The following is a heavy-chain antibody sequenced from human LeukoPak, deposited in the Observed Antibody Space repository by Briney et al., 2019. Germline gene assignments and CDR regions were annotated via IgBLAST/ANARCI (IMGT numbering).Heavy chain of an antibody. CDR2: IYYSGST. J-gene: IGHJ6*03. D-gene: IGHD3-9*01. CDR3: ATGNYDILTGYYYYYYMDV. V-gene: IGHV4-39*07. CDR1: GGSISSSSYY. Sequence: SETLSLTCTVSGGSISSSSYYWGWIRQPPGKGLEWIGSIYYSGSTYYNPSLKSRVTISVDTSKNQFSLKLSSVTAADTAVYYCATGNYDILTGYYYYYYMDVWGKGTTVTISS.